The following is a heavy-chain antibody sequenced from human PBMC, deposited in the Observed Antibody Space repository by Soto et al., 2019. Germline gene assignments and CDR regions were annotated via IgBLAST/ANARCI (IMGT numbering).Heavy chain of an antibody. J-gene: IGHJ5*02. CDR1: GFTFSSYG. D-gene: IGHD2-2*01. V-gene: IGHV3-33*01. CDR2: IWYDGSNK. CDR3: ARRYCISTSCPLDP. Sequence: QVQLVESGGGVVQPGRSLRLSCAASGFTFSSYGMHWVRQAPGKGLEWVAVIWYDGSNKYYADSVKGRFTISRDNYKNTLYLQMNSLRAEDTAVYYCARRYCISTSCPLDPWGQGTLVTVSS.